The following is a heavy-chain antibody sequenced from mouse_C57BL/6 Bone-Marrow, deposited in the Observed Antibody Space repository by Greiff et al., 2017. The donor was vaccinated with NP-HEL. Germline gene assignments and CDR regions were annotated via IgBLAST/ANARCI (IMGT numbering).Heavy chain of an antibody. V-gene: IGHV1-69*01. D-gene: IGHD1-1*01. CDR1: GYTFTSYW. J-gene: IGHJ2*01. Sequence: QVHVKQPGAELVMPGASVKLSCKASGYTFTSYWMHWVKQRPGQGLEWIGEIDPSDSYTNYNQKFKGKSTLTVDKSSSTAYMQLSSLTSEDSAVYYCAREGYYGSSYPYWGQGTTLTVSS. CDR3: AREGYYGSSYPY. CDR2: IDPSDSYT.